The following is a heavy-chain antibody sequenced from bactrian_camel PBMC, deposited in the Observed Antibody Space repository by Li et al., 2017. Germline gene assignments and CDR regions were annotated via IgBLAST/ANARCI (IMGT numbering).Heavy chain of an antibody. V-gene: IGHV3S53*01. CDR2: IDSDGPT. CDR3: AAARAWICGGLAPYYKH. CDR1: GYTDITGSD. J-gene: IGHJ4*01. D-gene: IGHD1*01. Sequence: HVQLVESGGGSVQAGGSLRLSCAVSGYTDITGSDYYCMGWVRQAAGKEREEVAAIDSDGPTTYADSVKGRFTISQDNAKNTQYLQMDSLKPEDTAMYYCAAARAWICGGLAPYYKHWGQGTQVTVS.